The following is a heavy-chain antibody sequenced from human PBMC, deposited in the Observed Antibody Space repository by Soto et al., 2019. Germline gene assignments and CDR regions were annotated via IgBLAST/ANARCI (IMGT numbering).Heavy chain of an antibody. D-gene: IGHD2-2*01. CDR1: GGTFSSYA. Sequence: QVQLVQSGAEVKKPGSSVKVSCKASGGTFSSYAISWVRQAPGQGLEWMGGIIPIFGTANYAQKFQGRVTITADESTSTADMELRSLRSEDTAVYYCARVSQLPWLGYDYGMDVWGHGTTLTVSS. J-gene: IGHJ6*02. V-gene: IGHV1-69*12. CDR3: ARVSQLPWLGYDYGMDV. CDR2: IIPIFGTA.